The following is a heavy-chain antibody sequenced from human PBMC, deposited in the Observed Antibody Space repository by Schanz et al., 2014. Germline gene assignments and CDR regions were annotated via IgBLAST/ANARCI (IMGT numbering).Heavy chain of an antibody. D-gene: IGHD3-22*01. CDR3: AKVWGSDYFYPFDY. CDR1: GFTFTDHA. J-gene: IGHJ4*02. V-gene: IGHV3-23*01. Sequence: EVQLLASGGGLVQPGGSLRLTCLTSGFTFTDHAMSWVRQAPGKGLEWVSGISSSGSTYYADSVKGRFTISRDNSKNTLYLQMSSLRAEDTAVYYCAKVWGSDYFYPFDYWGQGTLVTVSS. CDR2: ISSSGST.